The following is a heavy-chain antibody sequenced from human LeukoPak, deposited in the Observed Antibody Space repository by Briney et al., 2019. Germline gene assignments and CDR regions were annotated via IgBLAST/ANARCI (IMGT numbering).Heavy chain of an antibody. CDR2: ISGSGGST. D-gene: IGHD3-3*02. CDR3: ARGLSLFDY. Sequence: GGSLRLSCAASGFTFSSYGMSWVRQAPGKGLEWVSAISGSGGSTYYADSVKGRFTISRDNAKNSLYLQMNSLRAEDTALYYCARGLSLFDYWGQGTLVTVSS. J-gene: IGHJ4*02. CDR1: GFTFSSYG. V-gene: IGHV3-23*01.